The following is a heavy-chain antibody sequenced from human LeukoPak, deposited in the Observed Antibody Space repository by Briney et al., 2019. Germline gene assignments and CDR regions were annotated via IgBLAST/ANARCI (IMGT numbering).Heavy chain of an antibody. V-gene: IGHV3-53*01. CDR2: IYYSGSK. Sequence: VIYYSGSKYYAHSGKGRVNISRDNIKNTLYIQMKRLRDEDTAVYYCARGLYYYDSSGYYYYWGQGTLVTVSS. D-gene: IGHD3-22*01. J-gene: IGHJ4*02. CDR3: ARGLYYYDSSGYYYY.